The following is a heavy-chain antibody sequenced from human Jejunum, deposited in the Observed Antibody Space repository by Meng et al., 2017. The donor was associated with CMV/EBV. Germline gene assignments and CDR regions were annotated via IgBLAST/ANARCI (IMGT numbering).Heavy chain of an antibody. CDR1: GFTVSTYG. J-gene: IGHJ4*02. CDR2: ITDGGTGT. V-gene: IGHV3-23*04. D-gene: IGHD3-9*01. Sequence: VQLVESGGGVVQSGGSLRVSCTASGFTVSTYGMSWVRQAPGKGLEWVSAITDGGTGTYYADSVKGRFTISRDNSKNTLYLQMNSLRAEDTAVYYCAKDSPILTVWGQGTLVTVSS. CDR3: AKDSPILTV.